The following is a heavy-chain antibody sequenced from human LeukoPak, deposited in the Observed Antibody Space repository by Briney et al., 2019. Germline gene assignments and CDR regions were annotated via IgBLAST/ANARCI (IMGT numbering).Heavy chain of an antibody. D-gene: IGHD6-25*01. Sequence: SETQSLTCTVSGGSISSYFWSWIRQPPGKGLEWIGYIYYSGSTNYNPSLKSRVTISVDTSKNQFSLKLSSVTAADTAVYYCAGARLGSGLEGAFDIWGQGTMVTVSS. CDR1: GGSISSYF. J-gene: IGHJ3*02. V-gene: IGHV4-59*01. CDR2: IYYSGST. CDR3: AGARLGSGLEGAFDI.